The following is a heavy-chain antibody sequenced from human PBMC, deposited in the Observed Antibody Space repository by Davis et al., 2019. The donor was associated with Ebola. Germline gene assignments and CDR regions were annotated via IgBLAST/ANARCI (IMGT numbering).Heavy chain of an antibody. V-gene: IGHV3-30*18. CDR3: AKGPYGSGTFRVDV. Sequence: GGSLRLSCAASGFEFSDFVMYWVRQAPGKGLEWVAGLSYDGRNKYYADSVRGRFSISRANSKSTLYLQLDNLSAEDTAVYHCAKGPYGSGTFRVDVWGQGTTVTVSS. CDR2: LSYDGRNK. J-gene: IGHJ6*02. CDR1: GFEFSDFV. D-gene: IGHD3-10*01.